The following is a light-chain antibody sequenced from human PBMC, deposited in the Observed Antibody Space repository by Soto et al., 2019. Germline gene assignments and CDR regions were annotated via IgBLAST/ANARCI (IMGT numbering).Light chain of an antibody. Sequence: DIVMTQWPDSLAVSLGERATINCKSSQTVFYSSNNKNYLAWYPQKPGQPPKXXIYWASARDSGVPDRFSGSGSGTDFTLTISSLQAEDVEIYYCQQYYGTPVTFGQGTKVDIK. CDR3: QQYYGTPVT. V-gene: IGKV4-1*01. CDR2: WAS. J-gene: IGKJ1*01. CDR1: QTVFYSSNNKNY.